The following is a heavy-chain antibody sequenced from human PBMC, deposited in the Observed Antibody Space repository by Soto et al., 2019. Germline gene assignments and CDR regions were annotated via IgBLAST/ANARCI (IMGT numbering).Heavy chain of an antibody. V-gene: IGHV1-2*04. D-gene: IGHD6-13*01. CDR2: INPNSGGT. J-gene: IGHJ4*02. CDR3: ARKPQIAAAGYRDFDY. Sequence: ASVKVSCKASGYTFTGYYMHWVRQAPGQGLEWMGWINPNSGGTNYAQKFQGWVTMTRDTSISTAYMELSRLRSDDTAVYYCARKPQIAAAGYRDFDYWGQGTLVNVSS. CDR1: GYTFTGYY.